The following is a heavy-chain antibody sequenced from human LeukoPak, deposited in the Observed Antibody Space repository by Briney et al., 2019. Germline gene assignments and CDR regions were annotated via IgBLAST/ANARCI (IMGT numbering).Heavy chain of an antibody. CDR3: VRAVVVAASYRFDP. CDR1: GFTFSHYW. V-gene: IGHV3-7*03. CDR2: IKQDGSEM. J-gene: IGHJ5*02. Sequence: GGSLRLSCAASGFTFSHYWMSWVRQAPGKGLEWVANIKQDGSEMHYVDSVKGRSTISRDNANNSLYLQMNSLRAEDTAVYYCVRAVVVAASYRFDPWGQGTLVTVSS. D-gene: IGHD2-15*01.